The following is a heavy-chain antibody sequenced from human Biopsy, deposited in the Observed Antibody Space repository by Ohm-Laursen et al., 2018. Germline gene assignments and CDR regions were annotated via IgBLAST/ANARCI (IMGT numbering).Heavy chain of an antibody. CDR1: GFTFSSYA. V-gene: IGHV3-23*01. Sequence: SRRLSCAASGFTFSSYAMTWFRQAPGKGLEWVSTISGNSDIIYDTDSVKGRFTISRDNAKNTLYLQMNSLGVEDSAVYYCERDIYYITNWRAFDMWGQETMVTVAS. CDR2: ISGNSDII. D-gene: IGHD1-1*01. J-gene: IGHJ3*02. CDR3: ERDIYYITNWRAFDM.